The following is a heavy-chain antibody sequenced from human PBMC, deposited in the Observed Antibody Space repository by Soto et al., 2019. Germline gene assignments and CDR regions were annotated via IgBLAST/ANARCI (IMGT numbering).Heavy chain of an antibody. CDR1: GGSISSGGYY. CDR3: ATYGSGSYKPTTFDY. CDR2: IYYSGST. J-gene: IGHJ4*02. D-gene: IGHD3-10*01. Sequence: QVQLQESGPGLVKPSQTLSLTCTVSGGSISSGGYYWSWIRQHPGKGLEWIGYIYYSGSTYYNPSLKSRVTMSVDTSENQFSLKVSSVTAADTAVYYWATYGSGSYKPTTFDYWGQGTLVTVSS. V-gene: IGHV4-31*03.